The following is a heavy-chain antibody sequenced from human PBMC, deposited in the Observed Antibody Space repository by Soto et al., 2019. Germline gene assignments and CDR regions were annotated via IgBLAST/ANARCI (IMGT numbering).Heavy chain of an antibody. CDR3: ATELNCGGDCYALDALEI. V-gene: IGHV1-2*02. CDR1: GYTFTGYY. Sequence: ASVKVSCKASGYTFTGYYMHWVRQAPGQGLEWMGWINPNSGGTNYAQKFQGRVTMTRDTSISTAYMELSRLRSDDTAVYYCATELNCGGDCYALDALEIWGQGTMVTVSS. J-gene: IGHJ3*02. CDR2: INPNSGGT. D-gene: IGHD2-21*02.